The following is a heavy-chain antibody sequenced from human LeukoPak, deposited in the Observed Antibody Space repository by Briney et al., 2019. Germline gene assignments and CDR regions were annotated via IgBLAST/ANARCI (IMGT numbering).Heavy chain of an antibody. D-gene: IGHD3-22*01. CDR2: IYTSGST. J-gene: IGHJ4*02. Sequence: SETLSLTCTVSGASISVYYWSWIRQPAGKGLEWIGRIYTSGSTNYNPSLKSRVTISVDTSKNQFSLKLSSVTAADTAVYYCARWGYDSSGYYNFDYWGQGTLVTVSS. V-gene: IGHV4-4*07. CDR1: GASISVYY. CDR3: ARWGYDSSGYYNFDY.